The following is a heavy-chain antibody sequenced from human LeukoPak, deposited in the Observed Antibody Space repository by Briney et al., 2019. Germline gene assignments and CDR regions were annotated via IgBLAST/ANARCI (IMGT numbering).Heavy chain of an antibody. CDR2: MNPNSGNT. CDR1: VYTFTSYD. V-gene: IGHV1-8*01. D-gene: IGHD6-13*01. CDR3: ARGLAAAGEPSDTDY. Sequence: ASVKVSCKASVYTFTSYDINWVRQATGQGLEWMGWMNPNSGNTGYAQKFQGRVTMTRNTSISTAYMELSSLRSEDTAVYYCARGLAAAGEPSDTDYWGQGTLVTVSS. J-gene: IGHJ4*02.